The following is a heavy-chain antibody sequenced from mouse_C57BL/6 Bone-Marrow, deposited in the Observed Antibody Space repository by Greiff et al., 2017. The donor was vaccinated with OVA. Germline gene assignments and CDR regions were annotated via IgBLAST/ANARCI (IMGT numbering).Heavy chain of an antibody. CDR3: ARHRDYAMDY. CDR2: INSDGGST. J-gene: IGHJ4*01. V-gene: IGHV5-2*01. CDR1: EYEFPSYD. Sequence: DVLLVESGAGLVQPGASLKLSCESNEYEFPSYDISWVRKTPEKRLELVAAINSDGGSTYYPDNLERRFIISRDNTNNTMYLQMSSLRSEDTAFYYCARHRDYAMDYWGQGTAVTVSA.